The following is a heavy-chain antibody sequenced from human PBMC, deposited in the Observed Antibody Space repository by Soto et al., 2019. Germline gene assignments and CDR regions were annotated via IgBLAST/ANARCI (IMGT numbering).Heavy chain of an antibody. Sequence: TSETLSLTCTVSGGSISSSSHYWAWIRQPPGKGLEWIGSIFYSGSTDYNPSLKSRVTISVDTSKNQFSLKLSSVTAADTAVYYCARWRGYYDILTGPVHYYGMDVWGQGTTVT. D-gene: IGHD3-9*01. CDR1: GGSISSSSHY. CDR2: IFYSGST. J-gene: IGHJ6*02. V-gene: IGHV4-39*01. CDR3: ARWRGYYDILTGPVHYYGMDV.